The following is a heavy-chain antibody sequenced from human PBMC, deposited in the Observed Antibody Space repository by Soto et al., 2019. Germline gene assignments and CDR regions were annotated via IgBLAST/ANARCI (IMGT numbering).Heavy chain of an antibody. J-gene: IGHJ3*02. CDR2: IWYDGSKK. Sequence: GSLRLSCAASGFTFSGYGMHGVRQAPGKGLEWVAVIWYDGSKKYYTDSLRGRFTISRDNSKNTLYLQINSLRTDDTAVYYCARDVHAFDIWGQGTMVTVSS. CDR1: GFTFSGYG. CDR3: ARDVHAFDI. V-gene: IGHV3-33*01.